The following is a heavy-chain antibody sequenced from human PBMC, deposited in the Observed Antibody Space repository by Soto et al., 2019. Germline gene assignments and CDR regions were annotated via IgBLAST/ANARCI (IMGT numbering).Heavy chain of an antibody. J-gene: IGHJ5*02. CDR3: ARGYCRSTSCSNWFDR. V-gene: IGHV2-70*04. CDR2: IDWDDDK. D-gene: IGHD2-2*01. Sequence: XGPTLVNPTQTLTLTCTFSGFSLSTSGMRVSWIRQPPGKALEWLARIDWDDDKFYSTSPKTRLTISKDNSKNQVVLTMTNMDPVDKATYYSARGYCRSTSCSNWFDRWGQGSLVTVSS. CDR1: GFSLSTSGMR.